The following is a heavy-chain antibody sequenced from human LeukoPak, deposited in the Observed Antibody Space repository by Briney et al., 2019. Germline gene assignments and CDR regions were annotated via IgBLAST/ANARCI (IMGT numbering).Heavy chain of an antibody. J-gene: IGHJ5*02. CDR3: ARAGTYYYGSGSYRA. Sequence: SETLSLTCTVSGGSISSSSYYWGWIRQPPGKGLEWIGSIYYSGSTYYNPSLKSRVAISVDTSKNQFSLKLSSVTAADTAVYYCARAGTYYYGSGSYRAWGQGTLVTVSS. CDR1: GGSISSSSYY. D-gene: IGHD3-10*01. CDR2: IYYSGST. V-gene: IGHV4-39*07.